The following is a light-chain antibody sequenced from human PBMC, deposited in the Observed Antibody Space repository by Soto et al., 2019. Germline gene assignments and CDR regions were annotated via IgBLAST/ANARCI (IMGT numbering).Light chain of an antibody. V-gene: IGKV3-15*01. CDR1: QSVRSN. CDR2: AAS. Sequence: EIVMTQSPATLSVSPGERATLSCRASQSVRSNLSWYQQKPGQAPRLLIYAASTRATGIPARFSGSGSGTEFTLTISSLQSEDFAVYYCQQYNNWPPWTFGQGTKVDI. J-gene: IGKJ1*01. CDR3: QQYNNWPPWT.